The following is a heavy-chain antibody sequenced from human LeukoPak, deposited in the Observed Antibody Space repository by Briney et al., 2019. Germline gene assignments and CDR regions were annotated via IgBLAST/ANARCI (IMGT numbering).Heavy chain of an antibody. J-gene: IGHJ4*02. Sequence: GSLRLSCAASGFTFSSYAMHWVRQAPGKGLEWVAVISYDGSNKYYADSVKGRYTISRDNSKNTLYLQMNSLRAEDTAVYYCARDPKMATIQYYFDYWGQGTLVPVS. CDR3: ARDPKMATIQYYFDY. D-gene: IGHD5-24*01. CDR1: GFTFSSYA. V-gene: IGHV3-30-3*01. CDR2: ISYDGSNK.